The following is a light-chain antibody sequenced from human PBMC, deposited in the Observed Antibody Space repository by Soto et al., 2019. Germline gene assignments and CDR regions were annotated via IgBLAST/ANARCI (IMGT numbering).Light chain of an antibody. J-gene: IGLJ2*01. V-gene: IGLV2-23*02. CDR2: EVN. Sequence: QSALTQPVSVSGSPGQSITISCTGTSSDVGTYDLISWYQQHPGKAPKLMIYEVNKRPSGVSNRFSGSKSGNTASLTISGLQAEDEADYYCSSYAGSSTLVFGGGTKVTVL. CDR1: SSDVGTYDL. CDR3: SSYAGSSTLV.